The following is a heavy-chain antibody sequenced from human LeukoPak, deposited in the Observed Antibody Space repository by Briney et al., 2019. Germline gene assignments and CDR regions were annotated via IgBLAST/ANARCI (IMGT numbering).Heavy chain of an antibody. CDR1: GGSISSYY. Sequence: SETLSLTCTDSGGSISSYYWSWIRQPPGKGLEWIGYIYYSGSTNYNPSLKSRVTISVDTSKNQFSLKLSSVTAADTAVYYCARASPDDYGDFESYWGQGTLVTVSS. J-gene: IGHJ4*02. V-gene: IGHV4-59*01. D-gene: IGHD4-17*01. CDR3: ARASPDDYGDFESY. CDR2: IYYSGST.